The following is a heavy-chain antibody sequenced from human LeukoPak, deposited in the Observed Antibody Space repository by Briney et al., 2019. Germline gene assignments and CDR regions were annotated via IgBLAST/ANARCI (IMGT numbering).Heavy chain of an antibody. D-gene: IGHD1-1*01. CDR3: ARGQLGDFDY. Sequence: SVKVSCKASGGTFSSYAISWVRQAPGQGLEWMGGIIPIFGTANYAQKLQGRVTMTTDTSTSTAYMELRSLRSDDTAVYYCARGQLGDFDYWGQGTLVTVSS. V-gene: IGHV1-69*05. CDR2: IIPIFGTA. CDR1: GGTFSSYA. J-gene: IGHJ4*02.